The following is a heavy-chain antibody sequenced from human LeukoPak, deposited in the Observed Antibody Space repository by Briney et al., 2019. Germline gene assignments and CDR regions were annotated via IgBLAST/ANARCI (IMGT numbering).Heavy chain of an antibody. V-gene: IGHV3-11*04. CDR3: ARDSPNLYYYDSSGYGAFDI. CDR2: ISRSGSTK. D-gene: IGHD3-22*01. CDR1: GFTFSDYN. Sequence: NPGGSLRLSCAASGFTFSDYNMRWIRQAPGKGLEWVSSISRSGSTKYYADSVKGRFTISRDNAKNSLFLQMNSLRAEDTAVYYCARDSPNLYYYDSSGYGAFDIWGQGTMVTVSS. J-gene: IGHJ3*02.